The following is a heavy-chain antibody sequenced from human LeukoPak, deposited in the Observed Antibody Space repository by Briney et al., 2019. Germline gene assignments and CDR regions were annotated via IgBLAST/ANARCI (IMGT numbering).Heavy chain of an antibody. J-gene: IGHJ3*02. CDR3: AREEGNWGDAFDI. CDR2: INPNSGGT. V-gene: IGHV1-2*02. D-gene: IGHD7-27*01. Sequence: ASVKVSCKASGYTFTGYYMHWVRQAPGEGLEWMGWINPNSGGTKYAQKFQGRVTMTTDTSTSTAYMELRSLRSDDTAVYYCAREEGNWGDAFDIWGQGTMVTVSS. CDR1: GYTFTGYY.